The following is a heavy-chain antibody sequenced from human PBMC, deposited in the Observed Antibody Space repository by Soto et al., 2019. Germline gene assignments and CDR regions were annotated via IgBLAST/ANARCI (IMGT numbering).Heavy chain of an antibody. CDR1: GFTFSTYW. D-gene: IGHD6-19*01. Sequence: EMQLVQSGGGLALPGGSLRLSCAASGFTFSTYWMSWVRQAPGRGLEWVADIKPDESEKDYEDSVKGRFTVSRDNAKNPLYLQKNSMRAEDTAVEYWVGGRANDSGCRLWGKGTLVTVSS. CDR3: VGGRANDSGCRL. CDR2: IKPDESEK. J-gene: IGHJ4*02. V-gene: IGHV3-7*04.